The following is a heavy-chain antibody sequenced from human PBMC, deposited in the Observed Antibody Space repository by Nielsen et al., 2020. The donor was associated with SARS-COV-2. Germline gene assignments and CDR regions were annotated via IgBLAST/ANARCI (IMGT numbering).Heavy chain of an antibody. CDR3: AKGRIAAAAKAPVDY. CDR1: GFTFSSCA. V-gene: IGHV3-23*01. D-gene: IGHD6-13*01. J-gene: IGHJ4*02. Sequence: GESLKISCAASGFTFSSCAMSWVRQAPGKGLEWVSAISGSGGSTYYADSVKGRFTISRDNSKNTLYLQMNSPRAEDTAVYYCAKGRIAAAAKAPVDYWGQGTLVTVSS. CDR2: ISGSGGST.